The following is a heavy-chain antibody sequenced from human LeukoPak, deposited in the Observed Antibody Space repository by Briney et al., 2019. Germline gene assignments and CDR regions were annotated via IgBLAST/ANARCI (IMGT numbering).Heavy chain of an antibody. CDR1: GFTVSTNY. V-gene: IGHV3-53*01. CDR3: ARVGDHFHWYLDL. J-gene: IGHJ2*01. D-gene: IGHD3-3*02. CDR2: LYSGSST. Sequence: GGSLRLSCAASGFTVSTNYMNWVRQAPGKGLEWVSILYSGSSTYYADSVEGRFTISRDSSKNTLFRQMNDLRAEDTAVYYCARVGDHFHWYLDLWGRGTLVTVSS.